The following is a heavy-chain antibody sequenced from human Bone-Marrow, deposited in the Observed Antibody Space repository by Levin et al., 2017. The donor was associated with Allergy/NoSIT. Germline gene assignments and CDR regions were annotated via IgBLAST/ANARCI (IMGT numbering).Heavy chain of an antibody. J-gene: IGHJ6*02. CDR1: GFTFSNAW. CDR3: TTDLSKQLVLSYYYYGMDV. V-gene: IGHV3-15*01. D-gene: IGHD6-6*01. CDR2: IKSKTDGGTT. Sequence: PGGSLRLSCAASGFTFSNAWMSWVRQAPGKGLEWVGRIKSKTDGGTTDYAAPVKGRFTISRDDSKNTLYLQMNSLKTEDTAVYYCTTDLSKQLVLSYYYYGMDVWGQGTTVTVSS.